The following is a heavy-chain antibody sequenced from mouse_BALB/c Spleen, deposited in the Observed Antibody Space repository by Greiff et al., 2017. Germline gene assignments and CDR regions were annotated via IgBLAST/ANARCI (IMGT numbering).Heavy chain of an antibody. CDR3: ARENYYGSSYVDWFAY. V-gene: IGHV2-9*02. Sequence: VKLMESGPGLVAPSQSLSITCTVSGFSLTSYGVHWVRQPPGKGLEWLGVIWAGGSTNYNSALMSRLSISKDNSKSQVFLKMNSLQTDDTAMYYCARENYYGSSYVDWFAYWGQGTLVTVSA. CDR2: IWAGGST. CDR1: GFSLTSYG. D-gene: IGHD1-1*01. J-gene: IGHJ3*01.